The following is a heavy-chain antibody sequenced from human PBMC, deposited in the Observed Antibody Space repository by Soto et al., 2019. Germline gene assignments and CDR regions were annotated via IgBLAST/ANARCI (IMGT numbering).Heavy chain of an antibody. D-gene: IGHD2-15*01. Sequence: SETLSLTCTVSGGSISSGGYYWSWIRQHPGKGLEWIRYIYYSGSTYYNPSLKSRVTISVDTSKNQFSLKLSSVTAADTTVYYCARYTPDPPPNWFDPWGQGTLVTVSS. CDR2: IYYSGST. CDR3: ARYTPDPPPNWFDP. CDR1: GGSISSGGYY. J-gene: IGHJ5*02. V-gene: IGHV4-31*03.